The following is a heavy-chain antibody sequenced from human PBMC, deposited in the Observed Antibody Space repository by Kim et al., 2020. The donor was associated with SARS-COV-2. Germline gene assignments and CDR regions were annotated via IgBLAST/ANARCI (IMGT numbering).Heavy chain of an antibody. CDR1: GYTFTSYD. CDR3: ARGPGRGVKGAFDI. Sequence: ASVKVSCKASGYTFTSYDINWVRQATGQGLEWLGWMNPNSGNPGYAQKFQGRVTMTRNTSISTAYMELSSLRSEDTAVYYCARGPGRGVKGAFDIWGQGTMVTVSS. J-gene: IGHJ3*02. CDR2: MNPNSGNP. D-gene: IGHD3-10*01. V-gene: IGHV1-8*01.